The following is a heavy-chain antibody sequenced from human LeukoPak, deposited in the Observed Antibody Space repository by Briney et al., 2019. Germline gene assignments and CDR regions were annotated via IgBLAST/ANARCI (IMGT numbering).Heavy chain of an antibody. CDR3: ARGGGSGWYNWFDP. D-gene: IGHD6-19*01. Sequence: GRSLRLSCAASGFTFSSYAMHWVRQAPGKGLEWVAVISYDGSNKYYADSVKGRFTISRDNSKNTLYLQMNSLRAEDTAVYYCARGGGSGWYNWFDPWGQGTPVTVSS. CDR1: GFTFSSYA. V-gene: IGHV3-30*04. CDR2: ISYDGSNK. J-gene: IGHJ5*02.